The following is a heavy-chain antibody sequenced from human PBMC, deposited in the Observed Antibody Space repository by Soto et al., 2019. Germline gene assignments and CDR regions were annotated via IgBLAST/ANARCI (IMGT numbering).Heavy chain of an antibody. Sequence: ASVKVSCKASGYSFTGYYMHWVRQAPGQGLEWMGWINPNSGGTNYAQKFQGWVTMTRDTSISTAYMELSRLRSDDTAVYYCARLAADQDTDLAYCGQGNLVTVYS. D-gene: IGHD6-13*01. V-gene: IGHV1-2*04. CDR3: ARLAADQDTDLAY. CDR1: GYSFTGYY. CDR2: INPNSGGT. J-gene: IGHJ4*02.